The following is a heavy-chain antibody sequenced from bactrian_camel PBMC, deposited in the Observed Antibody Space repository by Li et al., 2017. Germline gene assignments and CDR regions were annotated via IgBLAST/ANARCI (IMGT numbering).Heavy chain of an antibody. CDR3: ATSYDGSWAHFAY. CDR1: GFTFSGYA. J-gene: IGHJ6*01. Sequence: VQLVESGGGLVQPGGSLRLSSEASGFTFSGYAMAWVRQAPGKGLEWVSYVTGDGKTTFYANSVKGRFTGSRDNAKNTLYLQLNSLRTEDTALYYCATSYDGSWAHFAYWGQGTQVTVS. CDR2: VTGDGKTT. V-gene: IGHV3S31*01. D-gene: IGHD2*01.